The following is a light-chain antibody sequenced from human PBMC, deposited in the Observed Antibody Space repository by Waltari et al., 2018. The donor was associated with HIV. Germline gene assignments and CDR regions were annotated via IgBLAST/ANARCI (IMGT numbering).Light chain of an antibody. CDR3: EAWDSTLKETL. Sequence: QSVLTQPPSASGTPGQTVTTPCSGRTSHIETQWVYCYQQLPGTAPKLLIDRNYKRPSGVPERFSVSKSGASASLVISGLRSEDEADYYCEAWDSTLKETLFGGGTKLTVL. J-gene: IGLJ3*02. V-gene: IGLV1-47*01. CDR2: RNY. CDR1: TSHIETQW.